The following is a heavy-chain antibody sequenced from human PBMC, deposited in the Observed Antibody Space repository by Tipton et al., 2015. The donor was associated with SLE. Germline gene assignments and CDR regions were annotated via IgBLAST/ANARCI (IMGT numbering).Heavy chain of an antibody. CDR3: ARTGTFSDYGDFDY. J-gene: IGHJ4*02. D-gene: IGHD4-17*01. CDR1: GFTFSSYS. CDR2: ISSSSSTI. V-gene: IGHV3-48*01. Sequence: SLRLSCAASGFTFSSYSMNWVRQAPGKGLEWVSYISSSSSTIYYADSVKGRFTISRDNAKNSLYLQMNSLRAEDTAVYYCARTGTFSDYGDFDYWGQGTLVTVSS.